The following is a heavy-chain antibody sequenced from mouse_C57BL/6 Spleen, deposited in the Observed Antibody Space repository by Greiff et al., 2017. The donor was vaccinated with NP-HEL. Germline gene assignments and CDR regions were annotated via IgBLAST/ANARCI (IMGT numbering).Heavy chain of an antibody. Sequence: ESGPGLVKPSQSLSLTCSVTGYSITSGYYWNWIRQFPGNKLEWMGYISYDGSNNYNPSLKNRISITRDTSKNQFFLKLNSVTTEDTATYYCARGPLYYGSSYGYFDVWGTGTTVTVSS. J-gene: IGHJ1*03. CDR1: GYSITSGYY. CDR2: ISYDGSN. D-gene: IGHD1-1*01. CDR3: ARGPLYYGSSYGYFDV. V-gene: IGHV3-6*01.